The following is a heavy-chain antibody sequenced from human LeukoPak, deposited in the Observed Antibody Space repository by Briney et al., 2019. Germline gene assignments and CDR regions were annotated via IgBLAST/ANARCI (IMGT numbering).Heavy chain of an antibody. D-gene: IGHD2-2*01. J-gene: IGHJ5*02. Sequence: PSETLSLTCTVSGGSISSGGHSWSWIRQPPGKGPEWIGYIYHTGSTYYNPSLKSRVTISVDTSKNQFSLRLSSVTAADTAVYYCARLQYCSGTSCYWFDPWGQGTLVTVSS. V-gene: IGHV4-30-2*01. CDR2: IYHTGST. CDR1: GGSISSGGHS. CDR3: ARLQYCSGTSCYWFDP.